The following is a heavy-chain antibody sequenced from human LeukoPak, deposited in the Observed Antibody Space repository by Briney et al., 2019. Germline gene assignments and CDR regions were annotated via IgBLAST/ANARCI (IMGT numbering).Heavy chain of an antibody. J-gene: IGHJ4*02. CDR1: GFTFSRYW. Sequence: GGSLRLSCAASGFTFSRYWMHWVRQAPGKGLVWVSRISGDGGCTTYADSVKGRFTISRDNAKTTLYLQMNSLRAEDTAVYYCGRDLGGNFDHWGQGTLVTVSS. V-gene: IGHV3-74*01. CDR2: ISGDGGCT. D-gene: IGHD2-15*01. CDR3: GRDLGGNFDH.